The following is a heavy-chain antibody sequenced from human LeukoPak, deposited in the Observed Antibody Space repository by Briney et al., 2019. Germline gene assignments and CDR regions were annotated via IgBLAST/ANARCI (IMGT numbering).Heavy chain of an antibody. V-gene: IGHV4-34*01. CDR2: INHSEST. Sequence: SETLSLTCAVYGGSFSNYYWSWIRQPPGKGLEWIGEINHSESTNYNPSLKSRVTISVDTSKNQFSLKLSSVTAADTAVYYCARVVRGVIRNRFYYYYYMDVWGKGTTVTISS. CDR1: GGSFSNYY. D-gene: IGHD3-10*01. CDR3: ARVVRGVIRNRFYYYYYMDV. J-gene: IGHJ6*03.